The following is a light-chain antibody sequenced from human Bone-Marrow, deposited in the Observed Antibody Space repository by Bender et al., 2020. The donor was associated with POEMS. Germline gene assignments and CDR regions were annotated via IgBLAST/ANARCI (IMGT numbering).Light chain of an antibody. J-gene: IGLJ2*01. Sequence: SYELTQPPSVSVSPGQTATITCSGEKLGEEYACWYQQKPGQSPVVVIYQDTKRPSGVPDRFSGSKSGNTASLTISGLQAEDEADYHCCSYAGRYIVIFGGGTKLTVL. CDR3: CSYAGRYIVI. CDR1: KLGEEY. CDR2: QDT. V-gene: IGLV3-1*01.